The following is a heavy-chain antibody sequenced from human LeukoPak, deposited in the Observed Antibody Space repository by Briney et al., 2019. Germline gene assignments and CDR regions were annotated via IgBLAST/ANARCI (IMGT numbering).Heavy chain of an antibody. V-gene: IGHV1-8*01. CDR2: MNPNSGNT. J-gene: IGHJ4*02. D-gene: IGHD2-15*01. Sequence: GASVKVSCKASGYTFTSYDINWVRQATGQGLEWMGWMNPNSGNTGYAQKFQGRVTMTRNTSISTAYMEVSSLGSEDTAVYYCARGASPRAVVVGATSSPPMPYDFWGQGTLVTVSS. CDR3: ARGASPRAVVVGATSSPPMPYDF. CDR1: GYTFTSYD.